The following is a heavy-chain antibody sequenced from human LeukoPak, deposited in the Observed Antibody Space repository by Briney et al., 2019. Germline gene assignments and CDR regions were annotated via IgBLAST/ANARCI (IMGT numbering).Heavy chain of an antibody. D-gene: IGHD4-11*01. CDR3: ARGLENFDC. J-gene: IGHJ4*02. Sequence: ASVMLSCKASGYTFTGSYMHWVRQAPGQGLEWVGRINPNSGGTSFAQKFQGSVTMTRDTSISTAYMKPSRLRSDDTAVYYCARGLENFDCWGQGTLVTVSS. CDR1: GYTFTGSY. CDR2: INPNSGGT. V-gene: IGHV1-2*06.